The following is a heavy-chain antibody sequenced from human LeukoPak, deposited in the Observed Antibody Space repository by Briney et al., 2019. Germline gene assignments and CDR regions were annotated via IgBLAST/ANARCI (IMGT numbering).Heavy chain of an antibody. V-gene: IGHV3-43*02. CDR2: ISGDGGST. CDR1: GFTFDDYA. J-gene: IGHJ4*02. Sequence: GGSLRLSCAASGFTFDDYAMHWVRQAPGKGLEWVSLISGDGGSTYYADSVKGRFTISRDNSKNSLYLQMNSLRTEDTALYYCAKVRRATRKWDYFDYWGQGTLVTVSP. D-gene: IGHD1-26*01. CDR3: AKVRRATRKWDYFDY.